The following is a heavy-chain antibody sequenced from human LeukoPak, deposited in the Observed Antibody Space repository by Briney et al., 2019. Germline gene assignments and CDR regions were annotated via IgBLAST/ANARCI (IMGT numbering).Heavy chain of an antibody. CDR2: IYYSGST. V-gene: IGHV4-39*01. J-gene: IGHJ3*02. Sequence: SETLSLTCTVSGGSISSSSYYWGWIRQPPGKGLEWIGSIYYSGSTYYNPSLKSRVTISVDTSKNQFSLKLSSVTAADTAVYYCARHRIYNWNAFDIWGQGTMVTVSS. CDR1: GGSISSSSYY. CDR3: ARHRIYNWNAFDI. D-gene: IGHD1-20*01.